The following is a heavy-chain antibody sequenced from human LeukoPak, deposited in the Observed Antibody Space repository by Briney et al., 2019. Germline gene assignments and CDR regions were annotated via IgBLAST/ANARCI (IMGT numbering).Heavy chain of an antibody. J-gene: IGHJ4*02. CDR1: GFIFSSAV. V-gene: IGHV3-23*01. CDR2: INSGSGTT. Sequence: SGGSLRLSCAASGFIFSSAVMSWVRQAPGKELEWVSAINSGSGTTYAESVKGRFTISRDNSRNTLYLQMNTLRAKDTAVYYCAKGSAGAGSYRPFDYWGQGTLVTVSS. CDR3: AKGSAGAGSYRPFDY. D-gene: IGHD3-10*01.